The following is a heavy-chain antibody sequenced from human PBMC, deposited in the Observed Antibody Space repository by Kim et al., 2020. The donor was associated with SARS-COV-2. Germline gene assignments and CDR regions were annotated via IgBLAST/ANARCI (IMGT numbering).Heavy chain of an antibody. J-gene: IGHJ6*03. CDR3: IRAHNIGSCAYYCYYYLDG. V-gene: IGHV3-49*04. Sequence: GGSLRLSCTASGFTFGDYAMSWVRQAPGKGLEWVGFIRSKAYGGTTEYAASVKGRFTISRDDSIRIAYLKMNSLKTEDTAVYYCIRAHNIGSCAYYCYYYLDGWGKGTTVTVSS. CDR2: IRSKAYGGTT. CDR1: GFTFGDYA. D-gene: IGHD1-26*01.